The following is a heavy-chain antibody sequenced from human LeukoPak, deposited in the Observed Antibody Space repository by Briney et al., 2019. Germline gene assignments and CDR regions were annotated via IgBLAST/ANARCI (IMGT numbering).Heavy chain of an antibody. CDR1: GFTFSSYG. V-gene: IGHV3-23*01. Sequence: PGGSLRLSCAASGFTFSSYGMSWVRQAPGKGLEWVSAISGSGSSTYYADSVKGRLTISRDNSKNTLYLQMNSLRAEDTAVYYCAKDFSVRGGYYFDYWGQGTLVTVSS. CDR3: AKDFSVRGGYYFDY. D-gene: IGHD3-10*01. J-gene: IGHJ4*02. CDR2: ISGSGSST.